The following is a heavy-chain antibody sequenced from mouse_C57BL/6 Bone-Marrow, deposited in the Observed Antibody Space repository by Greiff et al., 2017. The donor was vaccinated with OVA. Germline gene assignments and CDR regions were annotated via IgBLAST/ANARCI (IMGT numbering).Heavy chain of an antibody. CDR3: ARYPTPYYFDY. CDR1: GFTFTDYY. CDR2: IRNKANGYTT. J-gene: IGHJ2*01. D-gene: IGHD6-1*01. V-gene: IGHV7-3*01. Sequence: EVKLMESGGGLVQPGGSLSLSCAASGFTFTDYYMSWVRQPPGKALEWLGFIRNKANGYTTEYSASVKGRFTISRDNSQSILYLQMNALRAEDSATYYCARYPTPYYFDYWGQGTTLTVSS.